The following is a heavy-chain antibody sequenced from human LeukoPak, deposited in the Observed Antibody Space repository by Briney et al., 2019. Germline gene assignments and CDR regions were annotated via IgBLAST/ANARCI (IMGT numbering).Heavy chain of an antibody. D-gene: IGHD2-15*01. CDR1: GFTFSSYW. Sequence: GGSLRLSCAASGFTFSSYWMSWVRQVPGKGLEWVARIKEDGSEKYYVDSVKGRFTISRDNVKNSLYLQMNSLRAEDTAVYYCARGGYQYGNYWGQGTLVTVSS. V-gene: IGHV3-7*03. CDR2: IKEDGSEK. CDR3: ARGGYQYGNY. J-gene: IGHJ4*02.